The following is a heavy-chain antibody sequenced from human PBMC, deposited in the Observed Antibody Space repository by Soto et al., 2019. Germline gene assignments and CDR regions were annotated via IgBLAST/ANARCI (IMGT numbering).Heavy chain of an antibody. Sequence: PGGSLRLSCAASGFTFSSYAMSWVRQAPGKGLEWVSTIRSSGSNTYYADSVKGRFTISRDNAKNTLYLQMNSLRAEDTAVYYCARLRLTGYFDYWGQGTLVTVSS. D-gene: IGHD2-15*01. J-gene: IGHJ4*02. CDR2: IRSSGSNT. CDR3: ARLRLTGYFDY. CDR1: GFTFSSYA. V-gene: IGHV3-23*01.